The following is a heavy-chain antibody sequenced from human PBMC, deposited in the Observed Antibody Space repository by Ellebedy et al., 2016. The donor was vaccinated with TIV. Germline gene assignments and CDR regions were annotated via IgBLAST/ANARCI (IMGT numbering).Heavy chain of an antibody. V-gene: IGHV3-21*01. CDR1: GFTFSSYS. Sequence: GESLKISXAASGFTFSSYSMNWVRQAPGKGLEWVSSISSSSSYIYYADSVKGRFTISRDNSKNTLYLQMNSLRAEDTAVYYCARVLSTGTMRSYYYYGMDVWGQGTTVTVSS. D-gene: IGHD1-7*01. CDR2: ISSSSSYI. J-gene: IGHJ6*02. CDR3: ARVLSTGTMRSYYYYGMDV.